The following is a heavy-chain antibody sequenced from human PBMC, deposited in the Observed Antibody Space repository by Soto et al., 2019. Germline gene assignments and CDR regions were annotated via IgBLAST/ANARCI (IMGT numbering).Heavy chain of an antibody. J-gene: IGHJ3*02. CDR1: GGFVSSGSYY. V-gene: IGHV4-34*01. Sequence: QVQLQQWGAGLLKPSETLSLTCAVYGGFVSSGSYYWSWIRQPPGKGLEWIGEMSHSGATHFNPSLKTRATISVDTSKNQFSRKMSSVTAADTALYYCARVERGTATTVVDAFDIWGPGTMVTVSS. CDR2: MSHSGAT. D-gene: IGHD1-1*01. CDR3: ARVERGTATTVVDAFDI.